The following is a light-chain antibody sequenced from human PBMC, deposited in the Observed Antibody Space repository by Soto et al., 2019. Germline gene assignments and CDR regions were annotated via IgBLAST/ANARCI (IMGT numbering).Light chain of an antibody. CDR3: HQYNSYWT. J-gene: IGKJ1*01. Sequence: DIQMTQPPSTLSASVGDRVTITCRASQSISSWLAWYQQKPGKAPKLLIYKASSLESGVPSRFSGSGSGTEFTLTISSLQPDDFATYYCHQYNSYWTFGQGTKV. CDR2: KAS. V-gene: IGKV1-5*03. CDR1: QSISSW.